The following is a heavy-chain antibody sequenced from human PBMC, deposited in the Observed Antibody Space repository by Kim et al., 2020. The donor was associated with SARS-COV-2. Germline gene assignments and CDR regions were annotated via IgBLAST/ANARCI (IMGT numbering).Heavy chain of an antibody. CDR1: GGTFSSYA. V-gene: IGHV1-69*04. D-gene: IGHD1-1*01. CDR2: IIPILGIA. CDR3: ARAVGNNYYYYYGMDV. J-gene: IGHJ6*02. Sequence: SVKVSCKASGGTFSSYAISWVRQAPGQGLEWMGRIIPILGIANYAQKFQGRVTITADKSTSTAYMELSSLRSEDTAVYYCARAVGNNYYYYYGMDVWGQGTTVTVSS.